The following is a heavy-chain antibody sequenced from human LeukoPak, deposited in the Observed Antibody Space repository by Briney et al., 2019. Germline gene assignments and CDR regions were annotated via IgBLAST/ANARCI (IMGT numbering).Heavy chain of an antibody. D-gene: IGHD2/OR15-2a*01. Sequence: SETLSLTCAVYGGSFSGYYWSWIRQPPGKGLEWIGEINHSGSTNYNPSLKSRVTISVDTSKNQFSLKLSSVTAADTAVYYCARTFFTETWFDPWGQGTLVTVSS. CDR1: GGSFSGYY. J-gene: IGHJ5*02. CDR3: ARTFFTETWFDP. CDR2: INHSGST. V-gene: IGHV4-34*01.